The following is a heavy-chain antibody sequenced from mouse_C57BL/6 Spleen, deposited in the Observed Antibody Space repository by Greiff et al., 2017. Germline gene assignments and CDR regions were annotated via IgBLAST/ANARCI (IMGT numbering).Heavy chain of an antibody. CDR2: ISSGSSTI. D-gene: IGHD1-1*01. V-gene: IGHV5-17*01. CDR3: ARGYYGRAWFAY. CDR1: GFTFSDYG. Sequence: EVQLVESGGGLVKPGGSLKLSCAASGFTFSDYGMHWVRQAPEKGLEWVAYISSGSSTIYYADTVKGRFTISRDNAKNTLFLQMTSLRSEDTAMYYCARGYYGRAWFAYWGQGTLVTVSA. J-gene: IGHJ3*01.